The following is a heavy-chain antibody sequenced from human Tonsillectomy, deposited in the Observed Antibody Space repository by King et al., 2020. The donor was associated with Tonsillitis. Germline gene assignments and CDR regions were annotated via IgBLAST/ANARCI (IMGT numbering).Heavy chain of an antibody. CDR2: IRSKANSYAT. D-gene: IGHD3-10*01. J-gene: IGHJ4*02. Sequence: VQLVESGGGLVQPGGSLKLSCAASGFTFSGSAMHWVRQASGKGLEWVGRIRSKANSYATAYAASVKGRFTISRDDSKNTTYLQMNSLKTEDTAVYYCTRPHYYGSGSYSDYWGQGALVTVSS. V-gene: IGHV3-73*02. CDR3: TRPHYYGSGSYSDY. CDR1: GFTFSGSA.